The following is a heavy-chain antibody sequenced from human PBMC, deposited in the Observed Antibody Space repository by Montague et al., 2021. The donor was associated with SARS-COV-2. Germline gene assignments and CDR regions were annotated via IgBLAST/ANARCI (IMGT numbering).Heavy chain of an antibody. J-gene: IGHJ6*03. CDR2: IHHGGST. V-gene: IGHV4-34*01. Sequence: SETLSLTCAVHGGSFSTYSWKWIHQPPGKGLEWIGEIHHGGSTNYNPSLKSRVTISADTSKNQFSLKLTSVAAADTAVYYCARLGDGVVPSPILGVGPYYSYYYMDVWGKGTTVTVSS. CDR1: GGSFSTYS. CDR3: ARLGDGVVPSPILGVGPYYSYYYMDV. D-gene: IGHD3-10*01.